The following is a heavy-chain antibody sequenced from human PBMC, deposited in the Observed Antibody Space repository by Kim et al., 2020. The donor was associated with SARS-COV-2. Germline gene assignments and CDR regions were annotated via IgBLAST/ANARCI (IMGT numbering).Heavy chain of an antibody. V-gene: IGHV3-72*01. CDR2: IGNKPRSYTT. CDR3: ARTKAPPGVNRYFDY. D-gene: IGHD3-10*01. J-gene: IGHJ4*02. CDR1: GFTFSDHY. Sequence: GGSLRLSCATSGFTFSDHYMDWVRQAPGKGLEWVARIGNKPRSYTTEYAASVKGRFTISRDDSKNSLDLQMDSLKTEDTAVYYCARTKAPPGVNRYFDYWGQGTLVTVSS.